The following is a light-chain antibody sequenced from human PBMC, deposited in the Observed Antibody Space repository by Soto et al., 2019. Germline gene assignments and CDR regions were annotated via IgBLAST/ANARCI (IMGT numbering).Light chain of an antibody. J-gene: IGKJ4*01. Sequence: DVQMTQSPSSLSASVGARVPITCRASQSINNWLAWYQQKPGKAPKFLIYDASTLETGVPSRFSGSASGTEFTLTISGLQPEDVASYYCQQYDTYPLTFGGGTKVDIK. CDR1: QSINNW. CDR2: DAS. CDR3: QQYDTYPLT. V-gene: IGKV1-5*01.